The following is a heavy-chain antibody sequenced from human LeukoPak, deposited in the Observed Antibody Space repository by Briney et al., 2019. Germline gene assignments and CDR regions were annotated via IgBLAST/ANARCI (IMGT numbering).Heavy chain of an antibody. D-gene: IGHD3-3*01. V-gene: IGHV3-30*04. J-gene: IGHJ6*02. Sequence: SGGSLRLSCAASGFTFSSYAMHWVRQAPGKGLEWVAVISYDGSNKYYADSVKGRFTISRDNSKNTLYLQMNSLRAEDTAVYYCAKDEAPGSDFWSGYSNYGMDVWGQGTTVTVSS. CDR3: AKDEAPGSDFWSGYSNYGMDV. CDR1: GFTFSSYA. CDR2: ISYDGSNK.